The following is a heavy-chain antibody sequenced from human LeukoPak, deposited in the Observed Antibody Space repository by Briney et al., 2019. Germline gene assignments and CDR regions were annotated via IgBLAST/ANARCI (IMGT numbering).Heavy chain of an antibody. Sequence: GGSLRLSCAASGFTVSSNYMSWVRQAPGKGLEWVSVIYSGGFAYYIDSVKGRFTISRDKSKNTLFLQMNSLRADDTAVYYCARDSGVRFGEFKAFDIWGQGTMVTVSS. J-gene: IGHJ3*02. V-gene: IGHV3-53*01. CDR3: ARDSGVRFGEFKAFDI. CDR2: IYSGGFA. CDR1: GFTVSSNY. D-gene: IGHD3-10*01.